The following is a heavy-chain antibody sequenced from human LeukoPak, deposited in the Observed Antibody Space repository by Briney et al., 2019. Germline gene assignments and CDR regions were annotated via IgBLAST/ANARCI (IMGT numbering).Heavy chain of an antibody. Sequence: GGSLRLSCAASGFTFSSYWMSWVRQAPGKGLEWVANIKQDGSEKYYVDSVKGRFTISRDNAKNSLYLQMNSLRAEDTAVYYCARDLTRGSSYFDYWGQGTLVTVSS. CDR2: IKQDGSEK. CDR3: ARDLTRGSSYFDY. CDR1: GFTFSSYW. J-gene: IGHJ4*02. D-gene: IGHD6-13*01. V-gene: IGHV3-7*01.